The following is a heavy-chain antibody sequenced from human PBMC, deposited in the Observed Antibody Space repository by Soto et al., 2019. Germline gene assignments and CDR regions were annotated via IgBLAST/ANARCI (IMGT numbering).Heavy chain of an antibody. D-gene: IGHD1-26*01. V-gene: IGHV4-59*07. Sequence: VQLQESGPGLVKPSDTLSLTCNVSGGSISGYYWSWIRQSPGKGLEYIGYIYYRGSTNYNSSLKSRVTMSVDTSRNQFSRKMNSVTAADTAVYYCARQHLLPFYYALDVWGQGTTVTVSS. CDR3: ARQHLLPFYYALDV. J-gene: IGHJ6*02. CDR1: GGSISGYY. CDR2: IYYRGST.